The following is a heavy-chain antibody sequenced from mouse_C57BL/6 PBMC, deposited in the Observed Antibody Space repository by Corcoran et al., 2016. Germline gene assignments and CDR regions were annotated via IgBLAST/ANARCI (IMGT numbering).Heavy chain of an antibody. CDR3: ARWQLRGGFDV. V-gene: IGHV9-3*01. Sequence: QIQLVQSGPELKKPGETVKISCKASGYTFTTYGMSWVKQAPGKGLKWMGWINTYSGVPTYADDFKGRFAFSLETSASTAYLQINNLKNEDTATYFCARWQLRGGFDVWGTGTTVTVSS. CDR1: GYTFTTYG. J-gene: IGHJ1*03. CDR2: INTYSGVP. D-gene: IGHD2-1*01.